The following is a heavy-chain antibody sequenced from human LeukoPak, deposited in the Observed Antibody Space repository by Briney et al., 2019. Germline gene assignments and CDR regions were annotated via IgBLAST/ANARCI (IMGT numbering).Heavy chain of an antibody. D-gene: IGHD5-18*01. CDR1: GGSISSYY. J-gene: IGHJ3*02. Sequence: SETLSLTCTVSGGSISSYYWSWIRQPAGKGLEWIGRIYTSGSTNYNPSLKSRVTISVDKSKNHFSLKLSSVTAADTAVYYCARDLQLWLDSGAFDIWGQGTMVTVSS. CDR3: ARDLQLWLDSGAFDI. V-gene: IGHV4-4*07. CDR2: IYTSGST.